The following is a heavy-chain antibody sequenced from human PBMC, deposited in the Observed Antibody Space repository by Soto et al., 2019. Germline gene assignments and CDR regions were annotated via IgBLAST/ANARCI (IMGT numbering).Heavy chain of an antibody. CDR3: ARGYDILTGYLPWYFDL. V-gene: IGHV1-8*01. J-gene: IGHJ2*01. CDR2: MNPNSGNT. D-gene: IGHD3-9*01. Sequence: ASVKVSCKASGYTFTSYDINWVRQATGQGLEWMGWMNPNSGNTGYAQKFQGRVTMTRNTSISTAYMELSSLRSEDTAVYYCARGYDILTGYLPWYFDLWGRGTLVTVSS. CDR1: GYTFTSYD.